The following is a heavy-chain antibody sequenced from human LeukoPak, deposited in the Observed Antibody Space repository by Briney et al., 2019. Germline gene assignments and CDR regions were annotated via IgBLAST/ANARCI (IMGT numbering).Heavy chain of an antibody. J-gene: IGHJ3*02. D-gene: IGHD3-10*01. V-gene: IGHV3-30-3*01. CDR1: GFTFSSYA. CDR2: ISYDGSNK. CDR3: ARGFGGTDPNAFDI. Sequence: PGRSLRLSCAASGFTFSSYAMHWVRQAPGKGLEWVAVISYDGSNKYYADSVKGRFTISRDNSKNTLYLQMNSLRAEDTAAYYCARGFGGTDPNAFDIWGQGTMVTVSS.